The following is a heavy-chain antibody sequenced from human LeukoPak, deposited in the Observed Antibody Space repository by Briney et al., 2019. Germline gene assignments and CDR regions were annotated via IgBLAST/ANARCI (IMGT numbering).Heavy chain of an antibody. J-gene: IGHJ4*02. CDR1: GDSISISSNYW. V-gene: IGHV4-4*02. CDR3: ARRRDGSPWYENS. Sequence: SGTLSLTCAVSGDSISISSNYWWTWVRQPPGKGLEWIGEIYHSGTTNYNPSLKSRVTISVDKSKNHFSLNLNSVTAADTAVYYCARRRDGSPWYENSWGQGTLVTVSS. D-gene: IGHD6-19*01. CDR2: IYHSGTT.